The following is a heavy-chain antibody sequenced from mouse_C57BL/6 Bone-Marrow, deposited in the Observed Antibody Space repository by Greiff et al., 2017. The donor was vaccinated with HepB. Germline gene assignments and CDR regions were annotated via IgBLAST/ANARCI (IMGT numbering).Heavy chain of an antibody. D-gene: IGHD1-1*01. J-gene: IGHJ2*01. CDR3: ARETYYYGTKRWYYFDY. CDR2: ISSGSSTI. V-gene: IGHV5-17*01. CDR1: GFTFSDYG. Sequence: EVKLVESGGGLVKPGGSLKLSCAASGFTFSDYGMHWVRQAPEKGLEWVAYISSGSSTIYYADTVKGRFTISRDNAKNTLFLQMTSLRSEDTAMYYCARETYYYGTKRWYYFDYWGQGTTLTVSS.